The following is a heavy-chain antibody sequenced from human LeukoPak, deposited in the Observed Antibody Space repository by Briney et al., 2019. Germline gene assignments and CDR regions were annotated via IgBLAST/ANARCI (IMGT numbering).Heavy chain of an antibody. D-gene: IGHD2-15*01. CDR3: AHGSAQYYEY. V-gene: IGHV3-15*04. J-gene: IGHJ1*01. CDR2: IGSQTAGGTT. Sequence: GGSLRLSCAASGFTFSSYAMSWVRQAPGKGLEWVGRIGSQTAGGTTDFAAPVKGRFSISRDDSKNSLYLQMNSLTSEDTAVYYCAHGSAQYYEYWGQGTLVTVSS. CDR1: GFTFSSYA.